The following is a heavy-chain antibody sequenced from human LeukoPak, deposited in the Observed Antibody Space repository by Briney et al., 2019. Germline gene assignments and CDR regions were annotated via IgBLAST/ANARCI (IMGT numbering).Heavy chain of an antibody. CDR2: INHSGST. J-gene: IGHJ4*02. V-gene: IGHV4-34*01. D-gene: IGHD3-3*01. Sequence: SETLSLTCTVSGGSISSYYWSWIRQPPGKGLEWIGEINHSGSTNYNPSLKSRVTISVDTSKNQFSLKLSSVTAADTAVYYCARGQPITIFGVVTEHFDYWGQGTLVTVSS. CDR3: ARGQPITIFGVVTEHFDY. CDR1: GGSISSYY.